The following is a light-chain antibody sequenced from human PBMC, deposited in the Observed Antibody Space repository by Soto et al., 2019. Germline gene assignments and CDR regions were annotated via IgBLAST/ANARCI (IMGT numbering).Light chain of an antibody. CDR2: SAS. V-gene: IGKV3-15*01. Sequence: EIVRTQSPATLSVSPGERATLSCRSSQSVRSNLAWYQQKPRPAPRLLIYSASTRATGIPARFSGSGSGTEFTLTINSLQSEDFAVYYCQQYNNWPRTFGQGTKVDI. J-gene: IGKJ1*01. CDR3: QQYNNWPRT. CDR1: QSVRSN.